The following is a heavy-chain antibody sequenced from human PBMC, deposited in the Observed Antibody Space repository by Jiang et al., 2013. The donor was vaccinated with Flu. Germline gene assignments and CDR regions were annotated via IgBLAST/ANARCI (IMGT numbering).Heavy chain of an antibody. D-gene: IGHD6-19*01. CDR2: IRYDGSNK. V-gene: IGHV3-30*02. CDR3: AKDRIAVAGPYYFDY. J-gene: IGHJ4*02. CDR1: GFTFSGYG. Sequence: GGGVVQPGGSLRLSCAASGFTFSGYGMHWVRQAPGKGLEWVTFIRYDGSNKYYADSVKGRFTISRDNSKNTLYLQMNSLRAEDTAVYYCAKDRIAVAGPYYFDYWGQGTLVTVSS.